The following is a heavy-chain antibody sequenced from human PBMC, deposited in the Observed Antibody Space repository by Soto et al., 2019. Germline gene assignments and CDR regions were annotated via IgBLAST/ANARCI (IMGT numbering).Heavy chain of an antibody. D-gene: IGHD2-21*02. V-gene: IGHV1-18*01. J-gene: IGHJ6*03. CDR1: GYTFTSYC. Sequence: GASVKVSCKASGYTFTSYCISWVRQAPGQGLEWMGWISAYNGNTNYAQKLQGRVTMTTDTSTSTAYMELRSLRSDDTAVYYCARGLSGYCYGMYYYYMDVWGKGTTVTVSS. CDR3: ARGLSGYCYGMYYYYMDV. CDR2: ISAYNGNT.